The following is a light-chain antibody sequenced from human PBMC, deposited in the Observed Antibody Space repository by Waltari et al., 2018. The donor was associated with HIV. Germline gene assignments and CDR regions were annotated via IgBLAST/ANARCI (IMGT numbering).Light chain of an antibody. Sequence: HSITISCTGTSSDVGGYNYVSWYQQHPGKAPKLMIYEVSNRPSGVSNRFSGSKSGNTASLTISGLQAEYEADYYCSSYTSSSTLVVFGGGTKLTVL. J-gene: IGLJ2*01. CDR3: SSYTSSSTLVV. CDR1: SSDVGGYNY. CDR2: EVS. V-gene: IGLV2-14*01.